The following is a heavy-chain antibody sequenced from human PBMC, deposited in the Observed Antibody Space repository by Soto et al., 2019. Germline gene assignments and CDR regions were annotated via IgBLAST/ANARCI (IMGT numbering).Heavy chain of an antibody. CDR3: VKMGSSGYSFDY. Sequence: GGSLGPSCSASGFTFSSYAMHLVRRAPGKGLEYVSAISSNGGSTYYADSVKGRFTISRDNSKNTLYLQMSSLRAEDTAVYYCVKMGSSGYSFDYWGQGTLVTVSS. V-gene: IGHV3-64D*08. D-gene: IGHD3-22*01. J-gene: IGHJ4*02. CDR2: ISSNGGST. CDR1: GFTFSSYA.